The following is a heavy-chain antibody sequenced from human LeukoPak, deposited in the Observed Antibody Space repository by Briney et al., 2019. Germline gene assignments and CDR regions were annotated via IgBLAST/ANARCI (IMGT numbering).Heavy chain of an antibody. D-gene: IGHD3-22*01. Sequence: GGSLRLSCAASGFTFSNYVMNWVRQAPGRGLEWVSSISSGSTYIYYADSVKGRFTVSRDNATHSLYLQMSNVRAEDMAVYYCAKEIDFYDSSGSNDYWGQGTLVTVSS. CDR2: ISSGSTYI. V-gene: IGHV3-21*01. CDR1: GFTFSNYV. CDR3: AKEIDFYDSSGSNDY. J-gene: IGHJ4*02.